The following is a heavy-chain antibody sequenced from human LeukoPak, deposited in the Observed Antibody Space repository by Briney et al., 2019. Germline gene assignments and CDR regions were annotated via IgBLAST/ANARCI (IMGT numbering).Heavy chain of an antibody. CDR2: MNPNSGNT. D-gene: IGHD4-17*01. V-gene: IGHV1-8*03. Sequence: ASVKVSCKASGYTFTSYDINWVRQATGQGLEWMGWMNPNSGNTGYAQKFQGRVTITRNTSISTAYMELSSLRSEDTAVYYCARVGCYGDYGRVDYYYYMDVWGKGTTVTVSS. CDR1: GYTFTSYD. CDR3: ARVGCYGDYGRVDYYYYMDV. J-gene: IGHJ6*03.